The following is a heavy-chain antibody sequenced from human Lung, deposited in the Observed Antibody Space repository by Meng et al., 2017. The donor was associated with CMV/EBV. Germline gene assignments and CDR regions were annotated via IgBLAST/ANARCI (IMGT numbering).Heavy chain of an antibody. J-gene: IGHJ4*02. V-gene: IGHV4-34*01. CDR2: INHSGST. CDR1: FSGYY. Sequence: FSGYYWNWIRQPPGKGLEWIGQINHSGSTNYSPSLKSRVTISVDTSKNQFSLKLSSVTAADTAVYFCARAAALSYAGSHLTVSLTLDYWGQGTLVTVSS. D-gene: IGHD6-6*01. CDR3: ARAAALSYAGSHLTVSLTLDY.